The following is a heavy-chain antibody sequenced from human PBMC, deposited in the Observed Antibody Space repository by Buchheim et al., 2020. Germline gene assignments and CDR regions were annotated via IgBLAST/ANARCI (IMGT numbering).Heavy chain of an antibody. J-gene: IGHJ4*02. CDR3: AKVGSSAYFFES. Sequence: EVGLLESGGSLAQPGGSLILSCAASGFTFTSYLMMWVRQGPGKGLECVSTINGRGDNTYYADSVKGRFIISREPSRNTIYLRMDSLRVEDTAIYYCAKVGSSAYFFESWGRGTL. CDR2: INGRGDNT. CDR1: GFTFTSYL. V-gene: IGHV3-23*01.